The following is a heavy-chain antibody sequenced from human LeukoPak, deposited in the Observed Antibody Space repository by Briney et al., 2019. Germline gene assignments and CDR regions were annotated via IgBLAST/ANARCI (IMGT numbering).Heavy chain of an antibody. V-gene: IGHV4-39*07. CDR3: AHYDFWSGHT. CDR1: GGSISSSSYY. Sequence: SETLSLTCTVSGGSISSSSYYWGWIRQPPGKGLEWIGSIYYSGSTYYNPSLKSRVTISVDTSKNQFSLKLSSVTAADTAVYYCAHYDFWSGHTGGQGTMVTVSS. CDR2: IYYSGST. J-gene: IGHJ3*01. D-gene: IGHD3-3*01.